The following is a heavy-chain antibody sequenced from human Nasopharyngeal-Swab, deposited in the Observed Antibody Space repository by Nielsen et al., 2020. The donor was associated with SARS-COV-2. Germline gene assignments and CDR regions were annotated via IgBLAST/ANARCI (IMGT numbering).Heavy chain of an antibody. V-gene: IGHV3-7*03. Sequence: GGSLRLSCAASGFTFSRYWMNWVRQAPGKGPEWVANINEDGSEKFYVDSVKGRFTISRDNPKNSLYLQMNSLRAEDTAVYYCAKPGLSSSSWAHFFDYWGQGTLVTVSS. CDR3: AKPGLSSSSWAHFFDY. CDR2: INEDGSEK. CDR1: GFTFSRYW. J-gene: IGHJ4*02. D-gene: IGHD6-6*01.